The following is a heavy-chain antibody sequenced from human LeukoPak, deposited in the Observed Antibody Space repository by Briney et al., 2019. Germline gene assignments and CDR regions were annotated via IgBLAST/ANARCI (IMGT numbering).Heavy chain of an antibody. CDR1: GGSISSYY. V-gene: IGHV4-39*01. Sequence: PSETLSLTCTVSGGSISSYYWGWVRQPPGKGLEWIASMYYSGSTYYNPSLKSRVSISRDTSKNQFSLKLSSVTAADTAVYYCARQGADYYDSSGYYWDWFDPWGQGTLVTDSS. CDR3: ARQGADYYDSSGYYWDWFDP. J-gene: IGHJ5*02. CDR2: MYYSGST. D-gene: IGHD3-22*01.